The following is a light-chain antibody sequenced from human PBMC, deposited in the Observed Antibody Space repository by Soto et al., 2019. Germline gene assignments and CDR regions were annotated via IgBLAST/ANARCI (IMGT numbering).Light chain of an antibody. CDR1: QSVSSN. Sequence: EIVMTQSPGTLSVSPGERATLSCRASQSVSSNLAWYQQKPGQAPRLLIYGASTRATGIPARFSGSGSETEFTLTISSLQSEDFAVYYCQKFYNCPRTFGQGTKVEIK. CDR2: GAS. V-gene: IGKV3-15*01. J-gene: IGKJ1*01. CDR3: QKFYNCPRT.